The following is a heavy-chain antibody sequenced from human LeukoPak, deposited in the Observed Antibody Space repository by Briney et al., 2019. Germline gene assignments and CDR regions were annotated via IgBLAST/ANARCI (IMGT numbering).Heavy chain of an antibody. CDR3: ARLSGESTIYDY. Sequence: GGSLRLSCVTSGFTFARHWMSWVRQAPGQPLEWVATIRQDGITKYYLDSVKGRFIISRDNGRNSLSLQMDSLRVDDTAIYYCARLSGESTIYDYWGQGTLVTVS. V-gene: IGHV3-7*01. J-gene: IGHJ4*02. CDR2: IRQDGITK. CDR1: GFTFARHW. D-gene: IGHD5/OR15-5a*01.